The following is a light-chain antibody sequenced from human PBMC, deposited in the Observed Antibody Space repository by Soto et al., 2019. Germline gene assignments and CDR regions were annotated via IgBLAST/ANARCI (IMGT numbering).Light chain of an antibody. V-gene: IGKV3-20*01. CDR1: QRVRSSF. CDR2: GAP. Sequence: EIVLTQSPGTLSLSPGEGATLSCMASQRVRSSFLAWYQQKPGQAPSLLIYGAPSRATGCPDRFSGGGSGKDFPFSISRLDLEDLAMSYCQQYGSSPTFGGGTKVEIK. J-gene: IGKJ4*02. CDR3: QQYGSSPT.